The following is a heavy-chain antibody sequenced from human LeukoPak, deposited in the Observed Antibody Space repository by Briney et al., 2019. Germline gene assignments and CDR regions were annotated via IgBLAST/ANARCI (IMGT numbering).Heavy chain of an antibody. J-gene: IGHJ4*02. V-gene: IGHV1-2*02. Sequence: ASVKVSCKASGYTFIGYCIHWVRQAPGQGLEYMGWINPNSGGTYSAQKFQGRVTMTRDTSINTAYMELSSLTSGDAAIYYCARSWTSNYRYKVDYWGQGTLVTVSS. CDR3: ARSWTSNYRYKVDY. CDR1: GYTFIGYC. D-gene: IGHD1-26*01. CDR2: INPNSGGT.